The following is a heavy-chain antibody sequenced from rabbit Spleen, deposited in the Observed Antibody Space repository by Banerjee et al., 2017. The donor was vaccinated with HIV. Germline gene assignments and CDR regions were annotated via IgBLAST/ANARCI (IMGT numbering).Heavy chain of an antibody. D-gene: IGHD1-1*01. Sequence: QSLEESGGGLVQPEGSLTLTCKASGFSFSSNDYMCWVRQAPGKGLEWIACINIVTGKSVYATWAKGRFTCSKTSSTTVTLQMTRLTAADTATYFCARDTSSSFSSYGMDLWGPGTLVTVS. V-gene: IGHV1S40*01. CDR1: GFSFSSNDY. J-gene: IGHJ6*01. CDR2: INIVTGKS. CDR3: ARDTSSSFSSYGMDL.